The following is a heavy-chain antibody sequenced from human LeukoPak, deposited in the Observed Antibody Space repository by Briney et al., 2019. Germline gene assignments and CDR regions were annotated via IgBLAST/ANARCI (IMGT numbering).Heavy chain of an antibody. CDR1: GGSFSGYY. D-gene: IGHD3-16*02. J-gene: IGHJ4*02. Sequence: SETLSLTCAVYGGSFSGYYWSWIRQPPGKGLEWIGEISHSGSTNYNPSLKSRVTISVDTSKNQFSLKLSSVTAADTAVYYCARGPPYDLRLGELSLNYWGQGTLVTVSS. CDR3: ARGPPYDLRLGELSLNY. V-gene: IGHV4-34*01. CDR2: ISHSGST.